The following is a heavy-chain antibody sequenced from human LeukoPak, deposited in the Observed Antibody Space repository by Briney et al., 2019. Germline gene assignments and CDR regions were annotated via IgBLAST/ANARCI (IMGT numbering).Heavy chain of an antibody. CDR3: AKGWGSGWSPFDY. Sequence: PGRSLRLSCAASGFTFDDYAMHWVRQAPGKGLEWVSGISWNSGSIGYADSVKGRFTISRDNAKNSLYLQMNRLRAEDMALYYCAKGWGSGWSPFDYWGQGTLLTVSS. J-gene: IGHJ4*02. D-gene: IGHD6-19*01. CDR2: ISWNSGSI. CDR1: GFTFDDYA. V-gene: IGHV3-9*03.